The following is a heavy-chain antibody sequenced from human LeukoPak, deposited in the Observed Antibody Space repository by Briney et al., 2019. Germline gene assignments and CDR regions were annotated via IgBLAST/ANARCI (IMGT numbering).Heavy chain of an antibody. D-gene: IGHD3-22*01. V-gene: IGHV5-51*01. CDR2: IYPGDSET. Sequence: GESLQISCKVSGYTFTTYWIGWVRPMPGKGLEWMGIIYPGDSETRYSPSFQGQVTISADKSISTAYLQWSSLKASDTAMCYCARHYYDSSGYALFDDWGQGTLVTVAS. CDR3: ARHYYDSSGYALFDD. J-gene: IGHJ4*02. CDR1: GYTFTTYW.